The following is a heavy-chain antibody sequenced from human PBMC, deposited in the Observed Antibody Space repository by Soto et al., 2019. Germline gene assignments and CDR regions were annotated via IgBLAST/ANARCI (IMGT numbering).Heavy chain of an antibody. J-gene: IGHJ6*02. D-gene: IGHD3-9*01. CDR1: GVPFSGNY. CDR2: INHSGST. Sequence: SEALFRNCADDGVPFSGNYWSWFSQPPGKGLEWIGEINHSGSTNYNPSLKSRVTISVDTSKNQFSLKLSSVTSADTAVYYCVGLRYFDWLLFYYYHGMDLWGQVTTASV. V-gene: IGHV4-34*01. CDR3: VGLRYFDWLLFYYYHGMDL.